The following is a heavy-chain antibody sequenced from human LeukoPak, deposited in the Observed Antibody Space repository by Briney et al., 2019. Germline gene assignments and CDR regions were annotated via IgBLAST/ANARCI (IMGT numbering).Heavy chain of an antibody. CDR2: FCGSGGST. V-gene: IGHV3-23*01. CDR1: GFTFSSYA. D-gene: IGHD3-10*01. J-gene: IGHJ4*02. CDR3: AKGLLWFGELLLNPLDY. Sequence: GGSLRLSCAASGFTFSSYAISGVRQAPGKGVEWVSAFCGSGGSTYYADSVKGRFTISRDNSKNTLYLQMNSLRAEDTAVYYCAKGLLWFGELLLNPLDYWGQGTLVTVSS.